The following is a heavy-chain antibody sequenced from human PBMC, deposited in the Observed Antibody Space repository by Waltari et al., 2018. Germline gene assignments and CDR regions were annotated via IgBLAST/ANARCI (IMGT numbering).Heavy chain of an antibody. CDR2: IFHSGST. Sequence: QLQLLESGSGLVKPSQTLSLTCAVSGGSIRSWGYSWSWIRQPPGKGLEWLGYIFHSGSTYYNPSLGSRVTLSVDRSRNQFSLKMTSVTAADTAVYCARGGGEYSSRWYHHWGQGTLVTVSS. CDR3: ARGGGEYSSRWYHH. J-gene: IGHJ5*02. V-gene: IGHV4-30-2*01. CDR1: GGSIRSWGYS. D-gene: IGHD6-13*01.